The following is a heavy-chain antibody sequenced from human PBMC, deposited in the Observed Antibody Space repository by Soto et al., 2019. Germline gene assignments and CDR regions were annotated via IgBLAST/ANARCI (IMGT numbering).Heavy chain of an antibody. CDR1: GGSFSGYY. J-gene: IGHJ6*02. CDR3: ARVGGNSSPYYYYGMDV. CDR2: INHSGST. D-gene: IGHD6-13*01. V-gene: IGHV4-34*01. Sequence: SETLSLTCAVYGGSFSGYYWSWIRQPPGKGLEWIGEINHSGSTNYNPSLKSRVTISVDTSKNQFSLKLSSVIAADTAVYYCARVGGNSSPYYYYGMDVWGQGTTVTVSS.